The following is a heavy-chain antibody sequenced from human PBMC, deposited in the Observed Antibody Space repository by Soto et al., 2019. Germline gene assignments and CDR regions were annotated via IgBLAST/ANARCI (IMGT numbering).Heavy chain of an antibody. CDR2: IYFNGNT. J-gene: IGHJ4*02. V-gene: IGHV4-59*01. CDR1: SASFSKYY. Sequence: LSLTCTVSSASFSKYYWSWIRQPPGKGLEWIGYIYFNGNTNYNPSLKRRVTISIDTSKKQISLNLTSVTDADTAVYYCASVTFGGVVLAHWGQGTLVTVSS. D-gene: IGHD3-16*01. CDR3: ASVTFGGVVLAH.